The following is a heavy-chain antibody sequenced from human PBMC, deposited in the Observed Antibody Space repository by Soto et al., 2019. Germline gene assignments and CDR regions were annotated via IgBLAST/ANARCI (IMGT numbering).Heavy chain of an antibody. Sequence: QAHLVQSGAEVKKPGASVKVSCKASGYTFTGYYVHWVRQAPGQGLEWIGWINPNSGLTSYAQNFQGRVTLTRDTSISTAYMQLSRLRSDDTAVYYCATFYYGDYVLDYWGQGTLVTVS. CDR1: GYTFTGYY. V-gene: IGHV1-2*02. D-gene: IGHD4-17*01. J-gene: IGHJ4*02. CDR3: ATFYYGDYVLDY. CDR2: INPNSGLT.